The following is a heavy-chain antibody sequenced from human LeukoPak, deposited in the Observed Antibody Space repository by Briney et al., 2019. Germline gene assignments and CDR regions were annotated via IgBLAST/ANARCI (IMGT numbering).Heavy chain of an antibody. Sequence: PGRSLRLSCAASGFTFSSYGMHWVRQAPGKGLEWVAPISYDGGNKYYADSVKGRFTISRDNSKNTLYLQMNSLRAEDTAVYYCAKSPWAAGTNYFDYWGQGTLVTVSS. D-gene: IGHD6-13*01. CDR1: GFTFSSYG. J-gene: IGHJ4*02. V-gene: IGHV3-30*18. CDR2: ISYDGGNK. CDR3: AKSPWAAGTNYFDY.